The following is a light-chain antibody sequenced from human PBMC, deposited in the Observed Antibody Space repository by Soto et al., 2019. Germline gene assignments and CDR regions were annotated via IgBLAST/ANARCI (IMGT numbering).Light chain of an antibody. CDR1: QSVSSY. Sequence: EIVLTQSPATLSLSPGERATLSCRASQSVSSYLAWYQHKPGQAPRLLIYGASNRATGIPDRFSGSGSGTDFTLTISRLEPEDFAVYFCQQYGGSPLFTFGPGTKVDIK. CDR2: GAS. V-gene: IGKV3-20*01. CDR3: QQYGGSPLFT. J-gene: IGKJ3*01.